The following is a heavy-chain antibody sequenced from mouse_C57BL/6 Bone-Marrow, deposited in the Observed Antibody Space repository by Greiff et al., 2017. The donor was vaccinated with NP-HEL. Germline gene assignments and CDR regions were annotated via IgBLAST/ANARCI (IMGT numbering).Heavy chain of an antibody. D-gene: IGHD1-1*01. Sequence: EVMLVESGGDLVKPGGSLKLSCAASGFTFSSYGMSWVRQTPDKRLEWVATISSGGSYTYYPDSVKGRFTISRDNAKNTLYLQMSSLKSEDTAMYYCARHYYEVDYWGQGTTLTVSS. CDR1: GFTFSSYG. CDR3: ARHYYEVDY. V-gene: IGHV5-6*01. J-gene: IGHJ2*01. CDR2: ISSGGSYT.